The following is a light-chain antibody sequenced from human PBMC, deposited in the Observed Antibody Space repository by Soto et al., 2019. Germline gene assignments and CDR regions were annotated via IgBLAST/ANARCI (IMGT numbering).Light chain of an antibody. J-gene: IGLJ2*01. V-gene: IGLV2-23*02. CDR3: CSYAGGSTPVV. CDR1: SSDVGNYNF. Sequence: QSALTQPASVSGSPGQSITISCTGTSSDVGNYNFVSWYQQCPGRAPKLMIFEVTKRPSGVSNRFSGSKSGNTASLTISGLQAEDEADYYCCSYAGGSTPVVFGGGTKLTVL. CDR2: EVT.